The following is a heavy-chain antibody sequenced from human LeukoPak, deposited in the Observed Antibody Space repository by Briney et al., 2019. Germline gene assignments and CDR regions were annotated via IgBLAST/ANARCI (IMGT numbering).Heavy chain of an antibody. CDR3: AMLGYCSGGSCYQPAEYFQH. V-gene: IGHV1-69*01. D-gene: IGHD2-15*01. J-gene: IGHJ1*01. Sequence: SVKVSCKASGGTFSSYAISWVRQAPGQGLEWMGGIIPIFGTANYAQKFQGRVTITADESTSTAYMELSSLRSEDTAAYYCAMLGYCSGGSCYQPAEYFQHWGQGTLVTVSS. CDR2: IIPIFGTA. CDR1: GGTFSSYA.